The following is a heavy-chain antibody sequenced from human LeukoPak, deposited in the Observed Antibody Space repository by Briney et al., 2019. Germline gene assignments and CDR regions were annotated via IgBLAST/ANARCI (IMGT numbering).Heavy chain of an antibody. CDR2: ISAYNGNT. Sequence: GASVKVSCKASGYAFTSYGISWVRQAPGQGLEWMGWISAYNGNTNYAQKLQGRVTMTTDTSTSTAYMELRSLRSDDTAVYYCARVKVVVVPAADHFDSWGQGTLVTVSS. J-gene: IGHJ4*02. CDR1: GYAFTSYG. V-gene: IGHV1-18*01. CDR3: ARVKVVVVPAADHFDS. D-gene: IGHD2-2*01.